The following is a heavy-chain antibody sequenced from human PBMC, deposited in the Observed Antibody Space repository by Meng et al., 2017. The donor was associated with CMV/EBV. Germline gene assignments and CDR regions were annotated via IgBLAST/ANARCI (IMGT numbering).Heavy chain of an antibody. V-gene: IGHV3-48*03. D-gene: IGHD6-13*01. CDR1: GFTFSSYE. CDR3: AKDIPTRAAAGTISTDLGYYGMDV. Sequence: GGSLRLSCAASGFTFSSYEMNWVRQAPGKGLEWVSYISSSGSTIYYADSVKGRFTISRDNAKNSLYLQMNSLRAEDTALYYCAKDIPTRAAAGTISTDLGYYGMDVWGQGTTVTVSS. CDR2: ISSSGSTI. J-gene: IGHJ6*02.